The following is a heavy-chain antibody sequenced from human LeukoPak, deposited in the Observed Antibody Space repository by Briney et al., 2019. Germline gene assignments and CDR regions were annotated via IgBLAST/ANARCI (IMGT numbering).Heavy chain of an antibody. CDR3: ARRDLSYNWFDS. CDR2: IKQDGSEK. J-gene: IGHJ5*01. CDR1: GFSFSTYW. D-gene: IGHD1-14*01. Sequence: GGSLRLSCATSGFSFSTYWMSWVRHAPGKGLEWVANIKQDGSEKYYVDSVKGRFTVSRDNAKNSLYLQLNSLRADDTATYYCARRDLSYNWFDSWGQGTLVTVSS. V-gene: IGHV3-7*01.